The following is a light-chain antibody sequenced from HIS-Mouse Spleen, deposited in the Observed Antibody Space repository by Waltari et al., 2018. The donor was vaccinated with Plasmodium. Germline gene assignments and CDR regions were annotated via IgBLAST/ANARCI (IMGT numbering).Light chain of an antibody. CDR1: NIGSKN. V-gene: IGLV3-9*01. J-gene: IGLJ2*01. Sequence: SYELTQPLSVSVALGQTARITCGGNNIGSKNVHWYQQKPGQAPVLVIYRDSNRPSGITERFSGSNSGNTATLTNSRAQAGDEADYYCQVWDSSTVVFGGGTKLTVL. CDR2: RDS. CDR3: QVWDSSTVV.